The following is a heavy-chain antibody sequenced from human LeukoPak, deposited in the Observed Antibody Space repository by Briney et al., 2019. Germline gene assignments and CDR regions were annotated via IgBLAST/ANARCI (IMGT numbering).Heavy chain of an antibody. V-gene: IGHV3-30-3*01. J-gene: IGHJ6*02. CDR3: ARDRTSISNTGRTYYYYGMDV. CDR1: GFTFSSYA. Sequence: GGSLRLSCAASGFTFSSYAMHWVRQAPGKGLEWVAVISYDGSNKYYADSVKGRFTISRDNSKNTLYLQMNSLRAEDTAVYYCARDRTSISNTGRTYYYYGMDVWGQGTMVTVSS. CDR2: ISYDGSNK. D-gene: IGHD3-9*01.